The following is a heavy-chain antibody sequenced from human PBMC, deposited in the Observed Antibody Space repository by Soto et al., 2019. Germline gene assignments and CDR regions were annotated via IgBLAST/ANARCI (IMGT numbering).Heavy chain of an antibody. CDR3: ERMMAASGTASDY. Sequence: GESLKISCQASGYSFISSWIGWVRQRPGKGLEWMGIIYPGDSDTRYSPSFQGQVTISADKSTSTAYLQWSSLKASDTATYYCERMMAASGTASDYWGQGALVTVSS. J-gene: IGHJ4*02. CDR2: IYPGDSDT. D-gene: IGHD1-26*01. V-gene: IGHV5-51*01. CDR1: GYSFISSW.